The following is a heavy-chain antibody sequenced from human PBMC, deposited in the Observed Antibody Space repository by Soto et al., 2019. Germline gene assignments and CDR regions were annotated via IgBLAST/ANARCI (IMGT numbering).Heavy chain of an antibody. Sequence: GGSLRLSCIASEFTFSSPFMGWGRQAPGKGLEWVANINQDGSGTYYVDSVKGRFTISRDNAKNSLYLQMNSLRAEDTAVYYWARYFRGSGRYFFDHWGQGTLVTVSS. CDR2: INQDGSGT. CDR1: EFTFSSPF. D-gene: IGHD6-19*01. V-gene: IGHV3-7*03. CDR3: ARYFRGSGRYFFDH. J-gene: IGHJ4*02.